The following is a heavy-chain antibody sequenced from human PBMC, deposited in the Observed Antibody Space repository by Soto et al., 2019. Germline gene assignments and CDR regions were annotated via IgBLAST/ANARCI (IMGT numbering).Heavy chain of an antibody. Sequence: GASVKVSCKASEYTFTSYYMHWVRQAPGQGLEWMGIINPSGSSTSYAQNFQGRVTMTRDTSTSTVYMELSSLRYEDTADYYCARGRVAATPLYYYAMEVWGQGTTVTVSS. J-gene: IGHJ6*02. CDR3: ARGRVAATPLYYYAMEV. D-gene: IGHD1-26*01. CDR2: INPSGSST. V-gene: IGHV1-46*01. CDR1: EYTFTSYY.